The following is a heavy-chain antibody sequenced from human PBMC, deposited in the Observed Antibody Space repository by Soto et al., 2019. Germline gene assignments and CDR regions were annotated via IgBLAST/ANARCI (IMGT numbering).Heavy chain of an antibody. Sequence: AVKVCCEACRYTFTGYYMRWVRQAPGQGLEWMGWINPNSGGTNYAQKFQGRVTMTRDTSISTAYMELSRLRSDDTAVYYCAREGVVPAASSDYWGQGPLVTGSS. J-gene: IGHJ4*02. D-gene: IGHD2-2*01. V-gene: IGHV1-2*02. CDR3: AREGVVPAASSDY. CDR1: RYTFTGYY. CDR2: INPNSGGT.